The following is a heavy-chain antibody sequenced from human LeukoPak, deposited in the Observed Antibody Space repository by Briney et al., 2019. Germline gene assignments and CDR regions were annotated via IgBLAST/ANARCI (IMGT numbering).Heavy chain of an antibody. J-gene: IGHJ4*02. Sequence: GGSLRLSCAASGYTFSSYAMSWVRQAPGKGLEWVSAISGSGGSTYYADSVKGRFTISRDNSKNTLYLQMNSLRAEDTAVYYCAKGSYDYVWGSYRPAFDYWGQGTLVTVSS. CDR3: AKGSYDYVWGSYRPAFDY. CDR1: GYTFSSYA. D-gene: IGHD3-16*02. CDR2: ISGSGGST. V-gene: IGHV3-23*01.